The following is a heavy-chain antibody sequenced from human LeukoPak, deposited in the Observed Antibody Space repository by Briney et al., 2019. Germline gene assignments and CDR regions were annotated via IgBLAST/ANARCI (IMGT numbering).Heavy chain of an antibody. CDR1: GFTFSSYS. J-gene: IGHJ4*02. CDR3: ARGKGVINHYFDY. D-gene: IGHD2-21*01. CDR2: ISSSSSYI. Sequence: GSLRLSCSASGFTFSSYSMKWVRQAPGKGLEWVSSISSSSSYIYYADSVKGRFTISRDNAKNSLYLQMNSLRAEDTAVYYCARGKGVINHYFDYWGQGTLVTVSS. V-gene: IGHV3-21*01.